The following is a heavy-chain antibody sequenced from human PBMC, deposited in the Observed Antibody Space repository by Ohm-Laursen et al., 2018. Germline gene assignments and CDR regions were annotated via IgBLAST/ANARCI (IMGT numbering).Heavy chain of an antibody. CDR2: ISSSGGST. V-gene: IGHV3-23*01. CDR1: GFTFSSYA. D-gene: IGHD3-22*01. Sequence: SLRLSCAAPGFTFSSYAMSWVRQAPGKGLEWVSTISSSGGSTYYADSVKGRFTISRDNSKSTLYLQMNSLRAEDTAVYYCAKKGYGGSSYYPDYWGQGTLVTVSS. J-gene: IGHJ4*02. CDR3: AKKGYGGSSYYPDY.